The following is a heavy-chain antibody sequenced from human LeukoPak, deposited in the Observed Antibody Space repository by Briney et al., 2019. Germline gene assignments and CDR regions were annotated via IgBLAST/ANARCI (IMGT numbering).Heavy chain of an antibody. CDR2: IYYSGST. CDR1: GVSISSYY. D-gene: IGHD2-8*01. V-gene: IGHV4-59*12. J-gene: IGHJ4*02. Sequence: SETLSLTCTVSGVSISSYYWSWIRQPPGKGLEWIGYIYYSGSTNYNPSLKSRVTISVDTSKNQFSLKLSSVTAADTAVYYCARSWAGMYYPFYYFDYWGQGSLVTVSS. CDR3: ARSWAGMYYPFYYFDY.